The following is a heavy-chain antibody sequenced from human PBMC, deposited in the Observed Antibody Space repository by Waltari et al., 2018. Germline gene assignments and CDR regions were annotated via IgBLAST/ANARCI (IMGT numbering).Heavy chain of an antibody. D-gene: IGHD6-25*01. V-gene: IGHV4-39*07. CDR3: ARESPLAADY. Sequence: QLQLQESGPGLVQPSANLSLTCTASGGSITSSSYYWGWIRQPPVNGMEWIGSIYYSGSTYYNPSLKSRVTISVDTSKNQFSLKLSSVTAADTAVYYCARESPLAADYWGQGTLVTVSS. CDR1: GGSITSSSYY. J-gene: IGHJ4*02. CDR2: IYYSGST.